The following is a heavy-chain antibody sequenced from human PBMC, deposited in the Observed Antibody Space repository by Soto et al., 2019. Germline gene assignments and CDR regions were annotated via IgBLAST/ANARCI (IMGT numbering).Heavy chain of an antibody. J-gene: IGHJ4*02. D-gene: IGHD5-18*01. Sequence: AGGSLRLSCAASGFTFSSYALSWVRQAPGEGVEWVSVFSVIGGSTYSADSVKGRFTFSRDNSKNTLYLQMNSLRAEDTAVYYCARDYSYEYYFDYWGQGTLVTVSS. CDR3: ARDYSYEYYFDY. V-gene: IGHV3-23*01. CDR1: GFTFSSYA. CDR2: FSVIGGST.